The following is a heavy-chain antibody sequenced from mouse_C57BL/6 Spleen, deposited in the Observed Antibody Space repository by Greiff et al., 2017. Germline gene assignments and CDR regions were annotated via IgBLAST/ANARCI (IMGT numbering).Heavy chain of an antibody. CDR2: IDPETGGT. CDR3: TRQLRHYAMDY. D-gene: IGHD3-2*02. V-gene: IGHV1-15*01. Sequence: VKLLESGAELVRPGASVTLSCKASGYTFTDYEMHWVKQTPVHGLEWIGAIDPETGGTAYNQKFKGKAILTADKSSSTAYMELRSLTSEDSAVYYCTRQLRHYAMDYWGQGTSVTVSS. CDR1: GYTFTDYE. J-gene: IGHJ4*01.